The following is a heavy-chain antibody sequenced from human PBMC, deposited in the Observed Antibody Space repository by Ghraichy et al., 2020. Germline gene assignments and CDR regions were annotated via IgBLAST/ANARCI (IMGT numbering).Heavy chain of an antibody. D-gene: IGHD2-15*01. V-gene: IGHV4-39*01. CDR2: IYYSGST. Sequence: TLSLTCTVSGGSISSSSYYWGWIRQPPGKGLEWIGSIYYSGSTYYNPSLKSRVTISVDTSKNQFSLKLSSVTAADTAVYYCASNSCSGGSCFDPWGQGTLVTVSS. CDR1: GGSISSSSYY. J-gene: IGHJ5*02. CDR3: ASNSCSGGSCFDP.